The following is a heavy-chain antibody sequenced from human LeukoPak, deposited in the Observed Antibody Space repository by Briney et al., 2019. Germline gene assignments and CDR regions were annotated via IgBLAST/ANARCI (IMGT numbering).Heavy chain of an antibody. CDR3: ARVYEVITTSAFDY. J-gene: IGHJ4*02. CDR1: GGSISSSNW. V-gene: IGHV4-4*02. CDR2: IYHSGST. D-gene: IGHD3-22*01. Sequence: SGTLSLTCAVSGGSISSSNWWSWVRQPPGKGLEWIGEIYHSGSTNYNPSLKSRVTISVDKSKNQFSLKLSSVTAADTAVYYCARVYEVITTSAFDYWGQGTLVTVSS.